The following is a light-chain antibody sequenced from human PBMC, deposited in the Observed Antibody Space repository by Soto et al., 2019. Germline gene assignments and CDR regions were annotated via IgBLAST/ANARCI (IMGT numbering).Light chain of an antibody. J-gene: IGKJ5*01. Sequence: DIHITQSPSSLSASVGDRVTITCRASQGIRSDVAWYQQKPGKAPKRLIYDATSLQSGVPSRFSGSGSGTEFTLTITSLQPEDFATYYCLQHNNYPPLTFGQGTRLEIK. V-gene: IGKV1-17*01. CDR2: DAT. CDR1: QGIRSD. CDR3: LQHNNYPPLT.